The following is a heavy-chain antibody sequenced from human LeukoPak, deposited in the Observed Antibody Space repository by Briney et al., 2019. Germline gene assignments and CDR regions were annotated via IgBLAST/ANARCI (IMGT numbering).Heavy chain of an antibody. CDR2: ISYDGSNK. Sequence: GGSLRLSCAASGFTFSSYAMHWVRQAPGKGLEWVAVISYDGSNKYYANSVKDRFTIARDNSKNTLYLQMNSLIAEDTAVYYCATARDHYYDSSGYYFGYFDLWGRGTLVTVSS. V-gene: IGHV3-30*01. J-gene: IGHJ2*01. CDR1: GFTFSSYA. D-gene: IGHD3-22*01. CDR3: ATARDHYYDSSGYYFGYFDL.